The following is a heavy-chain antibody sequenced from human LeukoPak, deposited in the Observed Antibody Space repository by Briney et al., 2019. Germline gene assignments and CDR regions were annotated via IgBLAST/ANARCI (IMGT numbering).Heavy chain of an antibody. J-gene: IGHJ6*02. Sequence: PGGSLRLSCAASGFTFSSYAMSWVRQAPGKGLEWVSAISGSGGSTYYADSVKGRFTISRDSSKNTLYLQMNSLRAEDTAVYYCAKHPYGSGSYPGMDVWGQGTTVTVSS. CDR1: GFTFSSYA. CDR2: ISGSGGST. D-gene: IGHD3-10*01. V-gene: IGHV3-23*01. CDR3: AKHPYGSGSYPGMDV.